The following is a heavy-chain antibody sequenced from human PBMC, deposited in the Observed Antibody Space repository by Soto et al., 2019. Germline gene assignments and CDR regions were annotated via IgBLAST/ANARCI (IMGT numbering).Heavy chain of an antibody. CDR2: IYYSGGT. J-gene: IGHJ6*03. CDR1: GGSISSGGYY. Sequence: SETLSLTCTVSGGSISSGGYYWSWIRQHPGKGLEWIGYIYYSGGTYYNPSLKSRVTISVDTSKNQFSLKLSSVTAADTAVYYCARELSNHYYYYYMDVWGKGTTVTVSS. V-gene: IGHV4-31*03. CDR3: ARELSNHYYYYYMDV. D-gene: IGHD4-4*01.